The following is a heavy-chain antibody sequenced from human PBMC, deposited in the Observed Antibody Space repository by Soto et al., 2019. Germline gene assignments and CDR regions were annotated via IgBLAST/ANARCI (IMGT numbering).Heavy chain of an antibody. Sequence: ASVKVSCKASGGTFSSYAISWVRQAPGQGLEWMGGIIPIFGTANYAQKFQGRVTITADKSTSTAYMELSSLRSEDTAVYYCARGRYCSSTSCYEIFDYWGQGTLVTVSS. V-gene: IGHV1-69*06. CDR1: GGTFSSYA. J-gene: IGHJ4*02. CDR3: ARGRYCSSTSCYEIFDY. D-gene: IGHD2-2*01. CDR2: IIPIFGTA.